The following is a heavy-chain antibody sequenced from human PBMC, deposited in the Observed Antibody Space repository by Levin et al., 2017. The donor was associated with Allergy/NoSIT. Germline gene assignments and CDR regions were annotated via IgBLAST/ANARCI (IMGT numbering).Heavy chain of an antibody. D-gene: IGHD3-22*01. CDR1: RFTFSSYS. V-gene: IGHV3-21*01. J-gene: IGHJ6*02. Sequence: GESLKISCAASRFTFSSYSMNWVRQAPGKGLEWVSSISSSSSYIYYADSVKGRFTISRDNAKNSLYLQMNSLRAEDTAVYYCASLIDYYDSSVHSYYYGMDVWGQGTTVTVSS. CDR2: ISSSSSYI. CDR3: ASLIDYYDSSVHSYYYGMDV.